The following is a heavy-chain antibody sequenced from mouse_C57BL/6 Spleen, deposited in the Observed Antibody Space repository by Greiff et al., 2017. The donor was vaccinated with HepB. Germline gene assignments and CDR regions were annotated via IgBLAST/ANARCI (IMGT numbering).Heavy chain of an antibody. D-gene: IGHD1-1*01. CDR1: GYTFTSYW. Sequence: QVQLQQPGAELVKPGASVKMSCKASGYTFTSYWITWVKQRPGQGLEWIGDNYPGSGSTNYNEKFKSKATLTVDTSSSTAYMQLSSLTSEDSAVYYCARDGNYDAMDYWGQGTSVTVSS. CDR3: ARDGNYDAMDY. V-gene: IGHV1-55*01. CDR2: NYPGSGST. J-gene: IGHJ4*01.